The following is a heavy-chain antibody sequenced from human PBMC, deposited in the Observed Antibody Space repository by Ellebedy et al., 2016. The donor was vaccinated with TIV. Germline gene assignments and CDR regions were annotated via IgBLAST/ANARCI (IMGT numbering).Heavy chain of an antibody. D-gene: IGHD3-10*01. CDR1: GFTFSNYV. CDR3: AREGSAGSPDY. J-gene: IGHJ4*02. CDR2: INGDGGRT. V-gene: IGHV3-64*02. Sequence: GGSLRLSXAASGFTFSNYVMHWVRQAPGKVLESVSAINGDGGRTYYADSVKGRFIISRDNSKNTLSLQMDSLRTEDMAVYYCAREGSAGSPDYWGQGTLVTVSS.